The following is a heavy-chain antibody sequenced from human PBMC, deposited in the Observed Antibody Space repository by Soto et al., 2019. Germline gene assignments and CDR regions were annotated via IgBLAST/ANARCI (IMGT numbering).Heavy chain of an antibody. J-gene: IGHJ6*03. CDR3: ARAETGTPYYYYYYMDV. CDR1: GYTFTSYG. Sequence: QVQLVQSGAEVKKPGASVKVSCKASGYTFTSYGISWVRQAPGQGLEWMGWISAYNGNTNYAQKLQGRVTMTTDTSTSTAYMELRSLRSDDTAVYYCARAETGTPYYYYYYMDVCGKGTTVTVSS. D-gene: IGHD1-7*01. CDR2: ISAYNGNT. V-gene: IGHV1-18*01.